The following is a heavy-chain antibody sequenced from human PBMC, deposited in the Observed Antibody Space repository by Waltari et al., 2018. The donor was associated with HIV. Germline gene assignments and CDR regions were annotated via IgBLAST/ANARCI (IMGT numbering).Heavy chain of an antibody. CDR1: GGSFTADS. V-gene: IGHV4-34*01. CDR3: ARGTKPAPYNGWPRGAFDI. J-gene: IGHJ3*02. Sequence: QVQQHQSGAGLWNPSATLDLICPVHGGSFTADSSTCIRQSPRKGREWIGEIDHRGRTNYNPSLRSRVTISFDMSNNQFSLRLTSVTPSDSAVYFCARGTKPAPYNGWPRGAFDIWGQGTVVTVSS. D-gene: IGHD5-12*01. CDR2: IDHRGRT.